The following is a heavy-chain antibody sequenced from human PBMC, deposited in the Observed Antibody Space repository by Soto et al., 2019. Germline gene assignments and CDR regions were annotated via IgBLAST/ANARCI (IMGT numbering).Heavy chain of an antibody. CDR1: GYTFSTSG. Sequence: QAQLEQSGAEVKKPGASVKVSCKSSGYTFSTSGISWVRQAPGQGLEWMGWISTYNGDANYAQRFQGRVTMTTDTSTSTTFMELRSLRSDDTAVYYCAREGPRPYYYYGMDVWGQGTPVTVSS. CDR3: AREGPRPYYYYGMDV. CDR2: ISTYNGDA. V-gene: IGHV1-18*01. D-gene: IGHD6-6*01. J-gene: IGHJ6*02.